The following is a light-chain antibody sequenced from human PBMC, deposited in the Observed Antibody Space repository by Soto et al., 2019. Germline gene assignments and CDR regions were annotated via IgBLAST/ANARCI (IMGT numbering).Light chain of an antibody. J-gene: IGLJ1*01. CDR3: SSFTSRFTFNYI. CDR2: EVT. V-gene: IGLV2-14*01. CDR1: SSDVGGYNY. Sequence: QSVLTQPASVSGSPGQSITISCTGPSSDVGGYNYVSWYQQHPGKAPKIIIYEVTNRPSGVSNRFSGSKSGNTASLTISGLQAEDDADYYCSSFTSRFTFNYIFGTGTKVTVL.